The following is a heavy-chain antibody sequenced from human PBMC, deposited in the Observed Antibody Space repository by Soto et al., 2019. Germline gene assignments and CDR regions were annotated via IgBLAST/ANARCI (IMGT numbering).Heavy chain of an antibody. D-gene: IGHD2-8*01. V-gene: IGHV1-46*01. CDR2: INPSGDSR. CDR1: GFSFSDYF. CDR3: ARDNIQSDGTPDASLWFHP. Sequence: ASVKVSCKASGFSFSDYFMHWVRQAPGQGLGWMGIINPSGDSRNYAQKFQGRVTITRDTSTSTVYMDLSSLRYEDTAVYYCARDNIQSDGTPDASLWFHPWGQGTPVTVSS. J-gene: IGHJ5*02.